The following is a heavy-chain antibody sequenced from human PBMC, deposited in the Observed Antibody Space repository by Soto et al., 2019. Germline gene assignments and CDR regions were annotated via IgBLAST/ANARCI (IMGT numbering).Heavy chain of an antibody. J-gene: IGHJ5*02. Sequence: PSETLSLTCSVSDDSMRSGGYYWTWIRQLPGKGLQWIGFIHYSGATLYSPSLKSRVSISMQMSNNQFSLRLGSVTAADTAIYYCLRGKDKDDSSFRHHWGQGTPVTVSS. CDR3: LRGKDKDDSSFRHH. CDR2: IHYSGAT. CDR1: DDSMRSGGYY. D-gene: IGHD6-6*01. V-gene: IGHV4-31*03.